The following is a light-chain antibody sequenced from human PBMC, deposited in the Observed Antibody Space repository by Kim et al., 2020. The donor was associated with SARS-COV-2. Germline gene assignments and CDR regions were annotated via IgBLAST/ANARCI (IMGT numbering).Light chain of an antibody. V-gene: IGKV1-33*01. CDR3: QQYGSSTIT. Sequence: DIQMTQSPSSLSASVGDRVIITCQASQDVSKYLNWYQLKPGKAPKLLIYDASNLYTGVPSRFRGRGSGTRFSFTISSLQPEDFAVYYCQQYGSSTITFGQGTRLEIK. CDR2: DAS. CDR1: QDVSKY. J-gene: IGKJ5*01.